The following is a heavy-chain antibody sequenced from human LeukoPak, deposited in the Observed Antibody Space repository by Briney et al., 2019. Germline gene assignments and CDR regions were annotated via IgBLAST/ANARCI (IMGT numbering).Heavy chain of an antibody. Sequence: PSEALSLTCTVSGGSISSYYWSWIRQPPGKGLEWIGYIYYSGSTNYNPSLKSRVTISVDTSKNQFSLKLSSVTAADTAVYYCARGGDSSGYYYYQFDYWGQGTLVTVSS. V-gene: IGHV4-59*01. CDR2: IYYSGST. D-gene: IGHD3-22*01. J-gene: IGHJ4*02. CDR1: GGSISSYY. CDR3: ARGGDSSGYYYYQFDY.